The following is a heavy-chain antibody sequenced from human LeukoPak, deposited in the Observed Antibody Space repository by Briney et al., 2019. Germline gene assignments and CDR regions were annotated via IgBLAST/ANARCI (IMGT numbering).Heavy chain of an antibody. CDR3: ARDSGYGTFDY. CDR1: GGSFSGYY. CDR2: INHSGST. J-gene: IGHJ4*02. V-gene: IGHV4-34*01. Sequence: PSETLSLTCAVYGGSFSGYYWSWIRQPPGKGPEWIGEINHSGSTNYNPSLKSRVTISVDTSKNQFSLKLSSVTAADTAVYYCARDSGYGTFDYWGQGTLVTVSS. D-gene: IGHD5-12*01.